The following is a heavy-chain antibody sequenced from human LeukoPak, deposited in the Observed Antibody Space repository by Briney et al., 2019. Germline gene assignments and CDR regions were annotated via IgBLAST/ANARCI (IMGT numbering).Heavy chain of an antibody. J-gene: IGHJ3*02. CDR1: GYTFTGYY. CDR3: ASLVGATRLNAFDI. V-gene: IGHV1-2*02. D-gene: IGHD1-26*01. CDR2: INPNSGGT. Sequence: ASVKVSCKASGYTFTGYYMHWVRQAPGQGLEWMGWINPNSGGTNYAQKFQGRVTMTRDTSIRTAYMELSRLRSDDTAVYYCASLVGATRLNAFDIWGQGTMVTVSS.